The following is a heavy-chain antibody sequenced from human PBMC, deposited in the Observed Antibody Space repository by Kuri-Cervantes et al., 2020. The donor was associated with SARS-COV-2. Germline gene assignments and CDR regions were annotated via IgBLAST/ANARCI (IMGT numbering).Heavy chain of an antibody. CDR1: GGSISSHY. CDR2: ISGSGSAI. D-gene: IGHD7-27*01. CDR3: ARDLRLGNSLDY. Sequence: LSLTCTVSGGSISSHYWSWIRQPPGKGLEWVSYISGSGSAINYTDSVKGRFTISRDNAKNSVFLQMNSLRAEDTAVYYYARDLRLGNSLDYWGQGTLVTVSS. V-gene: IGHV3-11*04. J-gene: IGHJ4*02.